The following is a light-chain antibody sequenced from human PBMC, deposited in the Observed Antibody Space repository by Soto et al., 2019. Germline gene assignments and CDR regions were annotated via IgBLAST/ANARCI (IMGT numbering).Light chain of an antibody. CDR3: QQLNSYPWT. Sequence: IQLTQSPSSLSASVGDRVTITCRASQGISSYLAWYQQKPGKAPKLLIYAASTLQSGVPSRFSGSGSGTDFTLPISSLQPEDFATYYCQQLNSYPWTFGQGTKVEIK. CDR2: AAS. J-gene: IGKJ1*01. V-gene: IGKV1-9*01. CDR1: QGISSY.